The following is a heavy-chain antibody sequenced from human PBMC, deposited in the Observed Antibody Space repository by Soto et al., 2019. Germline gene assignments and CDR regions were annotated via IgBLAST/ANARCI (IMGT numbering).Heavy chain of an antibody. V-gene: IGHV3-7*05. CDR1: GFTFSSYW. CDR2: IKQDGSEK. CDR3: SRDSDDFWSGDTLFDY. D-gene: IGHD3-3*01. Sequence: GGSLRLSCAAFGFTFSSYWVSWVRKAPGKGLEWVANIKQDGSEKYYVDSGKGRFTISRGNAKNSLYLQMNSLRAEDTAVYYYSRDSDDFWSGDTLFDYWGQGTLVTVSS. J-gene: IGHJ4*02.